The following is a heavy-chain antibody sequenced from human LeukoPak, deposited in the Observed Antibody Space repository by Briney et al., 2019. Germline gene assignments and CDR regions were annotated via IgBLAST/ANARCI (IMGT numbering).Heavy chain of an antibody. CDR2: ISDSGHDT. J-gene: IGHJ4*02. CDR1: GFTFPNYD. V-gene: IGHV3-23*01. Sequence: GGSLRLSCAASGFTFPNYDMSWVRQAPGKGLEWVSTISDSGHDTSYEDSVKGRFTISRDNSKNTLYLQMSSLRAEDTALYYCATGEYYFDFWGQGTLVTVSS. CDR3: ATGEYYFDF. D-gene: IGHD3-16*01.